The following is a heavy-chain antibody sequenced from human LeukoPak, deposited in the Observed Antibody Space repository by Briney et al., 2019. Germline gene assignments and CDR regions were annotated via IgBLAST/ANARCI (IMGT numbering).Heavy chain of an antibody. V-gene: IGHV4-34*01. CDR1: GGSFSGYY. CDR3: ARSVKTDYYGSGSYEY. J-gene: IGHJ4*02. D-gene: IGHD3-10*01. CDR2: INHSGST. Sequence: SETLSLTCAVYGGSFSGYYWSWIRQPPGKGLEWIGEINHSGSTNYNPSLKSRVTISVDTSKNQFSLKLSSVTAADTAVYYCARSVKTDYYGSGSYEYWGQGTLVTVSS.